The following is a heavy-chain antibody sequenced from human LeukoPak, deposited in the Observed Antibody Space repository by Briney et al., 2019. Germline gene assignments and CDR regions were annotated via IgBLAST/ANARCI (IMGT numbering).Heavy chain of an antibody. V-gene: IGHV3-21*04. CDR2: ISSSSSYI. J-gene: IGHJ4*02. CDR3: ARGRGSSTYYYDSSGQFDY. D-gene: IGHD3-22*01. CDR1: GFTFSSYS. Sequence: GGSLRLSCAASGFTFSSYSMNWVRQAPGKGLEWVSSISSSSSYIYYADSVKGRFTISRDNAKNSLYLQMNSLRSEDTAVYYCARGRGSSTYYYDSSGQFDYWGQGTLVTVSS.